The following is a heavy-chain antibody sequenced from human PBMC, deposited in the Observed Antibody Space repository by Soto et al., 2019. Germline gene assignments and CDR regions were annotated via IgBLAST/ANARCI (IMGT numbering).Heavy chain of an antibody. D-gene: IGHD1-7*01. CDR2: INYSGST. CDR1: GGSFSSYY. V-gene: IGHV4-34*01. CDR3: ARALREGITGTKGLNY. Sequence: SETLSLTCAVYGGSFSSYYWSWIRQPPGKGLEWIGEINYSGSTNYNPSLKSRVTISVDKSKLQFSLNLTSVTAADTAVYYCARALREGITGTKGLNYWGQGTQVTVSS. J-gene: IGHJ4*02.